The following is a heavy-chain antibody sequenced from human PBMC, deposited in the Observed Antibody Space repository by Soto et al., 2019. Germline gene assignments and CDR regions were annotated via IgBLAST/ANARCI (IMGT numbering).Heavy chain of an antibody. D-gene: IGHD3-16*01. V-gene: IGHV1-18*01. J-gene: IGHJ3*01. CDR3: GRDGSVGIIDS. Sequence: QVQLVQSGAEVKKPGASVKVSCKTSGYTFTGYGINWVRQAPGHGLEWMGWISVFNGNTKYGQNIQDRFIIPTDTATSTAYMEMRSLRSDDAYVYFCGRDGSVGIIDSWGQGTMLIVSS. CDR1: GYTFTGYG. CDR2: ISVFNGNT.